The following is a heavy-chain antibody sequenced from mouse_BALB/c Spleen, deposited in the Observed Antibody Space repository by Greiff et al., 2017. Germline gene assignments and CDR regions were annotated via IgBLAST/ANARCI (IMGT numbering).Heavy chain of an antibody. V-gene: IGHV3-2*02. CDR1: GYSITSDYA. J-gene: IGHJ4*01. CDR2: ISYSGST. CDR3: ATSLRLYYAMDY. Sequence: VQLQQSGPGLVKPSQSLSLTCTVTGYSITSDYAWNWIRQFPGNKLEWMGYISYSGSTSYNPSLKSRISITRDTSKNQFFLQLNSVTTEDTATYYCATSLRLYYAMDYWGQGTSVTVSS. D-gene: IGHD1-2*01.